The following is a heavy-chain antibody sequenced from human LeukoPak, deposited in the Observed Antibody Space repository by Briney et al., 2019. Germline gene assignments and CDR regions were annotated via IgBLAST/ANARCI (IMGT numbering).Heavy chain of an antibody. D-gene: IGHD5-18*01. CDR3: ARGRDPEGTAMVTDGAFDI. Sequence: PSETLSLTCTVSGGSISSGDYYSSWIRQPPGKGLEWIGYIYYSGSTYYNPSLKSRVTISVDTSKNQFSLKLSSVTAADTAVYYRARGRDPEGTAMVTDGAFDIWGQGTMVTVSS. CDR1: GGSISSGDYY. J-gene: IGHJ3*02. CDR2: IYYSGST. V-gene: IGHV4-30-4*08.